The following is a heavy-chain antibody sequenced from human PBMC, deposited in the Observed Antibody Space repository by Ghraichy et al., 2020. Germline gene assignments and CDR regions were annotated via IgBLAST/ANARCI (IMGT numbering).Heavy chain of an antibody. V-gene: IGHV6-1*01. D-gene: IGHD1-26*01. CDR2: TYYRSKWYN. J-gene: IGHJ5*02. Sequence: SETLSLTCGISGDSVSSNSAAWNWIRQSPSRGLEWLGRTYYRSKWYNDYAVSVKSRITINPDTSKNQFSLQLNSVTPEDTAFYYCARDLGYSGSYFGPPFDPWGQGTLVTVSS. CDR1: GDSVSSNSAA. CDR3: ARDLGYSGSYFGPPFDP.